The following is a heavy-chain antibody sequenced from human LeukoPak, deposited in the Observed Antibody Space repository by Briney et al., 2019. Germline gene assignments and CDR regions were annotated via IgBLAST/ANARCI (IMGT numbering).Heavy chain of an antibody. CDR1: GFTFKNYV. CDR3: AKDLGWELPAEAY. D-gene: IGHD1-26*01. Sequence: PGGSLRLSRVASGFTFKNYVMNWVRQAPGKGLEWLATIYGSGVSISYADSVKGRFTISRDNSNNTLYLQMNSLRAEDTAMYYCAKDLGWELPAEAYWGQGILVTVSS. V-gene: IGHV3-23*01. CDR2: IYGSGVSI. J-gene: IGHJ4*02.